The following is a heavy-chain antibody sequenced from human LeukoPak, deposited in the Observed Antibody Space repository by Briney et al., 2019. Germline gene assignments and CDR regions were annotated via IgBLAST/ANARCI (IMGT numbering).Heavy chain of an antibody. Sequence: SETLSLTCAVSGCSISSNCYYWGRLGQPPGKGLEWVGSIYCSGSTYYNPSLKSRVTLSVDTSKNQFSLKLSSVSAADTAVYYCARLGISRGIAVAGNLDYWGQGTLVTVS. J-gene: IGHJ4*02. V-gene: IGHV4-39*01. D-gene: IGHD6-19*01. CDR2: IYCSGST. CDR1: GCSISSNCYY. CDR3: ARLGISRGIAVAGNLDY.